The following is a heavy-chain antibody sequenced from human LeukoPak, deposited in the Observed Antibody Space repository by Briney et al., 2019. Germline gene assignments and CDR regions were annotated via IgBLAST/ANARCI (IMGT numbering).Heavy chain of an antibody. CDR1: GFTFSSYA. Sequence: GALRLSCAASGFTFSSYAMSWVRQAPGKGLEWVSAISGSGGSTYYADSVKGRFTISRDNSKNTLYLQMNSLRAEDTAVYYCAKLTTVTTLHFQHWGQGTLVTVSS. V-gene: IGHV3-23*01. CDR3: AKLTTVTTLHFQH. CDR2: ISGSGGST. D-gene: IGHD4-17*01. J-gene: IGHJ1*01.